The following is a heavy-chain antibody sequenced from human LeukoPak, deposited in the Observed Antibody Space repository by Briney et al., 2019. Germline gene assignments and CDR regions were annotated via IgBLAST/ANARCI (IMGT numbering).Heavy chain of an antibody. CDR3: TTDTWYSAGH. CDR1: GLIFCGSW. J-gene: IGHJ4*02. V-gene: IGHV3-7*03. CDR2: VKKDGSEK. Sequence: PGGSLRLSCTASGLIFCGSWVAWIPQAPGGGVEWVAIVKKDGSEKYYVDSMKGRFTISRDNAKNSLFLQMNSLRAEDTAIYYCTTDTWYSAGHWGQGTLVTVSS. D-gene: IGHD2-15*01.